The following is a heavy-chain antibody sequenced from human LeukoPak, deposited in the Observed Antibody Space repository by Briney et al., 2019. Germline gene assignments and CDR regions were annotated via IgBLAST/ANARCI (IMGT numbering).Heavy chain of an antibody. CDR2: ISSSGNTI. J-gene: IGHJ3*02. CDR1: GFTFSSYE. D-gene: IGHD3-22*01. V-gene: IGHV3-48*03. Sequence: GGSLRLSCAASGFTFSSYEMNWVRQAPGKGLDWVSYISSSGNTIYYADSVKGRFTISRDNAKNSLYLQMNSLRAEDTAVYYCARESPPQYSYDTSSYLGPMDAFDIWGQGTMVTVSS. CDR3: ARESPPQYSYDTSSYLGPMDAFDI.